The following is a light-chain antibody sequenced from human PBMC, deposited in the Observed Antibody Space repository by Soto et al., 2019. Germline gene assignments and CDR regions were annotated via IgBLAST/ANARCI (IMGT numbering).Light chain of an antibody. CDR1: QAITND. V-gene: IGKV1-17*01. J-gene: IGKJ1*01. Sequence: DIQMTQSPSSLSASVGDRVTITCRASQAITNDLGWYQQKPGEPPKRLIYAASTLHSGGPTRFSGSGSGTEFTLTISSLQPEDFATYFCLQHNSYPRTFGQGTKVEIK. CDR3: LQHNSYPRT. CDR2: AAS.